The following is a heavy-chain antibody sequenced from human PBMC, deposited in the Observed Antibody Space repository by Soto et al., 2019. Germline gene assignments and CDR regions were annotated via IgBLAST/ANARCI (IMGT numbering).Heavy chain of an antibody. CDR1: GYTFTNYA. V-gene: IGHV1-58*02. J-gene: IGHJ5*02. CDR3: AAYYDSSGYYLYNWFDP. D-gene: IGHD3-22*01. CDR2: IVVGSGNT. Sequence: GASVKVSCKASGYTFTNYAMHWVRQAPGQRLEWIGWIVVGSGNTNYAQKFQERVTITRDMSTSTAYMELSSLRSEDTAVYYCAAYYDSSGYYLYNWFDPWGQGTLVTVSS.